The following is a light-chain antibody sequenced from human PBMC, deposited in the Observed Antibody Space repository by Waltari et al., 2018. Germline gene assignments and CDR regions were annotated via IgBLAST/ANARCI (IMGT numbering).Light chain of an antibody. V-gene: IGKV1-39*01. CDR1: ESISSY. Sequence: DIQLTQSPSSLSASVGARVTITCRASESISSYLSWYQQKPGEAPKLLIYTASSLEGGVPSRFSGSGSGTDYTLTISNLQPEDFATYYCHQIYSTLGDTFGQGTKLEIK. CDR2: TAS. J-gene: IGKJ2*01. CDR3: HQIYSTLGDT.